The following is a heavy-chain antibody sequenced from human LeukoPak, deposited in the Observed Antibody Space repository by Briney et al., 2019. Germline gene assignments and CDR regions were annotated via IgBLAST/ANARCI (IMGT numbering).Heavy chain of an antibody. CDR2: IYYSGST. CDR1: GGSISSSSYY. Sequence: SETLSLTCTVSGGSISSSSYYWGWIRQPPGKGLEWIGSIYYSGSTYYNPSLKSRVTISVDTSKNQFSLKLSSVTAADTAVYYCARVSTGSQFDYWGQGTLLTVSS. J-gene: IGHJ4*02. V-gene: IGHV4-39*07. D-gene: IGHD1-1*01. CDR3: ARVSTGSQFDY.